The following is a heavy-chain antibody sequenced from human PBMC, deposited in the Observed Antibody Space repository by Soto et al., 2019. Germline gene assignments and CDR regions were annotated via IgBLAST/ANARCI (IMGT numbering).Heavy chain of an antibody. V-gene: IGHV4-61*03. J-gene: IGHJ6*03. CDR2: IYYSGST. CDR1: GGSVSSGSYY. Sequence: SETLSLTCTVSGGSVSSGSYYWSWIRQPPGKGLEWIGYIYYSGSTNYNPSLKRRVTISVDTSKNHFSLKLISVTAADTAVYYCARGGGGGRWYDRYYYGSGSLKRIKYYYMDVWGQGSTVPVAS. CDR3: ARGGGGGRWYDRYYYGSGSLKRIKYYYMDV. D-gene: IGHD3-10*01.